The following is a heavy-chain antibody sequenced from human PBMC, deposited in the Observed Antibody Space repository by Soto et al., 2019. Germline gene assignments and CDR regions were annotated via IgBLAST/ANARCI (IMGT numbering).Heavy chain of an antibody. J-gene: IGHJ6*02. Sequence: PGGSLRLSCAASGFTFSSYSMNWVRQAPGKGLEWVSYISSSSTIYYADSVKGRFTISRDNAKNSLYLQMNSLRDEDTAVYYCARGVVAAVWGQGTTVTVSS. D-gene: IGHD2-15*01. CDR2: ISSSSTI. CDR3: ARGVVAAV. CDR1: GFTFSSYS. V-gene: IGHV3-48*02.